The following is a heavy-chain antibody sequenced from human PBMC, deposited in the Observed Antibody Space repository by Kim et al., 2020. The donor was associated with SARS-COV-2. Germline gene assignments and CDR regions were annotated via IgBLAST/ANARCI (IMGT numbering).Heavy chain of an antibody. D-gene: IGHD2-15*01. Sequence: GGSLRLSCAASGFTFSNSWMSWVRQAPGKGLEWVARIKSEAGGGSYDYAVPGRVSISIDRAKTTHTLQLHIHSLKTEATDFYSCGRGRAGCWVQGTLHT. V-gene: IGHV3-15*01. CDR2: IKSEAGGGSY. CDR1: GFTFSNSW. CDR3: GRGRAGC. J-gene: IGHJ1*01.